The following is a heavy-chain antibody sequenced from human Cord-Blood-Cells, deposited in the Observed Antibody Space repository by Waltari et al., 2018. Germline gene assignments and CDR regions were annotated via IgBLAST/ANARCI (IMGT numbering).Heavy chain of an antibody. CDR2: IKQDGSEK. D-gene: IGHD6-13*01. Sequence: EVQLVGSGGGLAQPGGPLRLPCAASGFTFSSDWMSWVRQAQGKGLEWVANIKQDGSEKYYVDSVKGRFTISRDNAKNSLYLQMNSLRAEDTAVYYCARGANSWYYWGQGTLVTVSS. J-gene: IGHJ4*02. CDR3: ARGANSWYY. V-gene: IGHV3-7*01. CDR1: GFTFSSDW.